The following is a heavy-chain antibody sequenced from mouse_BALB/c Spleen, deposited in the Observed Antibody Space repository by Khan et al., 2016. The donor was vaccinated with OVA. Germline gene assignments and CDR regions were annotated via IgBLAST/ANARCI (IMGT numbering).Heavy chain of an antibody. Sequence: EVQVVESGGDLVKPGGSLKLSCAASGFTFSSYGMSWVRQTPDKRLEWVATISSGGHYTYFPDSVRGRFTISRDNAKNTLSLQMSSLKSEDTAMYYCARSITTTEGYYYAMDYWGQGTSVTVSS. D-gene: IGHD1-1*01. CDR3: ARSITTTEGYYYAMDY. V-gene: IGHV5-6*01. CDR1: GFTFSSYG. CDR2: ISSGGHYT. J-gene: IGHJ4*01.